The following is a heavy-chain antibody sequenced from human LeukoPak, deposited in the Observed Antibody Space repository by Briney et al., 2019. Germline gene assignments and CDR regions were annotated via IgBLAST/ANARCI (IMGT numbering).Heavy chain of an antibody. CDR1: GFTFSSYS. V-gene: IGHV3-7*01. Sequence: GGSLRLSCAASGFTFSSYSMNWVRQAPGKGLEWVANIKQDGSEKYYVDSVKGRFTISRDNAKNSLYLQMNSLRAEDTAVYYCARDVLLWFGDIYYFDYWGQGTLVTVSS. CDR2: IKQDGSEK. CDR3: ARDVLLWFGDIYYFDY. D-gene: IGHD3-10*01. J-gene: IGHJ4*02.